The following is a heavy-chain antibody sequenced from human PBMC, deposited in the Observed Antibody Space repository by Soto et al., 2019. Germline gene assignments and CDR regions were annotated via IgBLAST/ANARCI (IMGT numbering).Heavy chain of an antibody. Sequence: QLQLQESGPGLVKPSQTLSLICTVSGGSISSGGYYWSWIRQHPGKGLEWIGYIYYSGSTYYNPSLKSRITMSVDTSKNQFSLKLSSVTAADTAVYYCARVPDCINGICYPQPVDYWRQGTLVTVSS. CDR1: GGSISSGGYY. J-gene: IGHJ4*02. CDR3: ARVPDCINGICYPQPVDY. V-gene: IGHV4-31*03. CDR2: IYYSGST. D-gene: IGHD2-8*01.